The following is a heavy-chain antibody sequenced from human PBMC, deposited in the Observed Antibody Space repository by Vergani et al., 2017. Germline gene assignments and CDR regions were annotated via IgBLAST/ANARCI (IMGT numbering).Heavy chain of an antibody. CDR3: ARDGPYGYYFDY. J-gene: IGHJ4*02. V-gene: IGHV1-69*01. D-gene: IGHD3-10*01. Sequence: QVQLVQSGAEVKKPGSSVKVSCKASGGTFSSYAISWVRQAPGQGLEWMGGIIPIFGAANYAQKFQGIVTITADESTSTAYMELSSLRSEDTAVYYCARDGPYGYYFDYWGQGTLVSVSS. CDR1: GGTFSSYA. CDR2: IIPIFGAA.